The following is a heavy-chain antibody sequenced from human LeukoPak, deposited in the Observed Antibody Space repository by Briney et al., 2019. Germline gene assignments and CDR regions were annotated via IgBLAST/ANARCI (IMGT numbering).Heavy chain of an antibody. CDR2: INSDGSST. V-gene: IGHV3-74*01. CDR1: GFTFSSYW. J-gene: IGHJ4*02. D-gene: IGHD6-19*01. Sequence: SGGSLRLSCAASGFTFSSYWMHWVRQAPGKGLVWVSRINSDGSSTSYADSVKGRFTISRDNAKNTLYLQMNSLRAEDTAVYYCSREPPRKDSSGPGPVDYWGQGTLVTVSS. CDR3: SREPPRKDSSGPGPVDY.